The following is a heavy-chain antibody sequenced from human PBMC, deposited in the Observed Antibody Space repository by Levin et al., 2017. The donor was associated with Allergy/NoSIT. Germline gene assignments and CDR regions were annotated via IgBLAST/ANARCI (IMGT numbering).Heavy chain of an antibody. CDR1: GYTFTSYH. J-gene: IGHJ5*02. CDR3: ARRGCGYNSNWRDIDCWFDP. CDR2: MDPNSGNT. Sequence: ASVKVSCKASGYTFTSYHINWVRQATGQGLEWMGWMDPNSGNTGYAQNFQGRVTMTRNTSISTAYMELSSLRSDDTAVYYCARRGCGYNSNWRDIDCWFDPWGQGTLVTVSS. D-gene: IGHD5-18*01. V-gene: IGHV1-8*01.